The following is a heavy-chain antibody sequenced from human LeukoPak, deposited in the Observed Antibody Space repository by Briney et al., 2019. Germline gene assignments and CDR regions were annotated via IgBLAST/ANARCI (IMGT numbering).Heavy chain of an antibody. D-gene: IGHD6-13*01. CDR3: ARGRAFSSSWYSY. J-gene: IGHJ4*02. CDR2: INPNSGGT. CDR1: GYTFTSYD. V-gene: IGHV1-2*02. Sequence: ASVKVSCKASGYTFTSYDINWVRQATGQGLEWMGWINPNSGGTNYAQKFQGRVTMTRDTSISTAYMELSRLRSDDTAVYYCARGRAFSSSWYSYWGQGTLVTVSS.